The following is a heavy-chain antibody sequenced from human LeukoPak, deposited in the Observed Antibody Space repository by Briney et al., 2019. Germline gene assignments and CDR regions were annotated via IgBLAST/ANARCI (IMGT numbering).Heavy chain of an antibody. V-gene: IGHV4-34*01. CDR1: GGSFSGYY. Sequence: ASETLSLTCAVYGGSFSGYYWSWIRQPPGKGLEWIGSIYYSGSTYYNPSLKSRVTISVDTSKNQFSLKLSSVTAADTAVYYCAVYVSSGWYPGDAFDIWGQGTMVTVSS. D-gene: IGHD6-19*01. CDR3: AVYVSSGWYPGDAFDI. J-gene: IGHJ3*02. CDR2: IYYSGST.